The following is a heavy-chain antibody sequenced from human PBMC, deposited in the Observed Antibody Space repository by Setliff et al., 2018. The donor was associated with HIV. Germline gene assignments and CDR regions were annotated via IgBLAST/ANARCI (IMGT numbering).Heavy chain of an antibody. D-gene: IGHD3-10*01. V-gene: IGHV3-23*01. CDR3: ARSRGIGNYHWDV. CDR2: ISGSGGST. Sequence: PGGSLRLSCAASGFTFNTYAMSWVRQAPGKGLEWVSVISGSGGSTFYADSVKGRFTISRDNSKNTLYLQMNRLRVEDTAVYYCARSRGIGNYHWDVWGTGTTVTVSS. CDR1: GFTFNTYA. J-gene: IGHJ6*04.